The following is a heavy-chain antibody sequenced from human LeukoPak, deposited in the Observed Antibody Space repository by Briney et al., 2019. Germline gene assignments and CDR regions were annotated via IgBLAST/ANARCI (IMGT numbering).Heavy chain of an antibody. CDR3: ARGQQAAATSLNMDV. V-gene: IGHV1-69*06. CDR2: IIPIFGTA. Sequence: SVTVSCKASGGTFISYAISWVRQAPGQGLEWMGGIIPIFGTANYAQKFQGRVTITADKSTSTAYMELSSLRSEDTAVYYCARGQQAAATSLNMDVWGKGTTVTVSS. J-gene: IGHJ6*03. D-gene: IGHD6-25*01. CDR1: GGTFISYA.